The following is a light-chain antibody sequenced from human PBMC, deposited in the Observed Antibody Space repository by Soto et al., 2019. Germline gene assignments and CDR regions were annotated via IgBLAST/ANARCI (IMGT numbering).Light chain of an antibody. Sequence: DIQLTQSPSFLSASLGDRVTITCRASQGISSYLAWYQQKPGKDPKLLIYAASTLQSGVPSRFSGSGSGTEFTLTISSLQPEDFATYYCQQLNSYPLTFGGGTKVEIK. CDR3: QQLNSYPLT. J-gene: IGKJ4*01. V-gene: IGKV1-9*01. CDR1: QGISSY. CDR2: AAS.